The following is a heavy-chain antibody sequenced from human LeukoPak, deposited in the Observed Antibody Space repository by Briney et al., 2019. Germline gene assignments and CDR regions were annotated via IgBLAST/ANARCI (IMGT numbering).Heavy chain of an antibody. D-gene: IGHD5-18*01. Sequence: GGSLRLSCAASGFTFSSYAMHWVRQAPGRGLEWVAVISYDGSNKYYADSVKGRFTISRDNSKNTLYLQMNSLRAEDTAVYYCARGENSYGPYYFDYWGQGTLVTVSS. J-gene: IGHJ4*02. CDR2: ISYDGSNK. V-gene: IGHV3-30*04. CDR3: ARGENSYGPYYFDY. CDR1: GFTFSSYA.